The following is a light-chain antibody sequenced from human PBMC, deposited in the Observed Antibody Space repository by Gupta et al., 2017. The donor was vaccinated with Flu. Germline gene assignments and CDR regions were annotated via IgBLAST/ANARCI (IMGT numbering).Light chain of an antibody. J-gene: IGKJ1*01. CDR3: QQSDSTLRT. CDR2: AAS. CDR1: QSISSY. Sequence: DIQMTQSPSSLSASVGDRVTITCRASQSISSYLNWYQQKPGKAPKLLIYAASSLQSGVPSRFSGSGSGTDFTLTISRLQPEDFATYYCQQSDSTLRTFGQGTKVETK. V-gene: IGKV1-39*01.